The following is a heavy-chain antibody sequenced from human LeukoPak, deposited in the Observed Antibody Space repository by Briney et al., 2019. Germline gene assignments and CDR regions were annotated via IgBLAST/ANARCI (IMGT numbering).Heavy chain of an antibody. Sequence: ASVKVSCKISGYTFTYYVISWVRQAPGQGLEWMGWINAYNGNTIDAQKFQGRVTMTTDTSTSTAYMELRSLRSDDTAVYYCARGEKPYDYWGQGTLVSVSS. D-gene: IGHD1-26*01. CDR2: INAYNGNT. CDR3: ARGEKPYDY. J-gene: IGHJ4*02. CDR1: GYTFTYYV. V-gene: IGHV1-18*01.